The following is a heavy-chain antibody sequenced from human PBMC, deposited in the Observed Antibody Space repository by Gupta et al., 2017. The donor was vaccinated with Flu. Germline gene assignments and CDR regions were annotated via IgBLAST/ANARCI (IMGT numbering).Heavy chain of an antibody. D-gene: IGHD2-15*01. V-gene: IGHV3-30*18. Sequence: QVQLVESGGGVVQPGRSLRLSCAASGFTFSSYGMHWVRQAPGKGLEWVAVISYDGSNKYYADSVKGRFTISRDNSKNTLYLQMNSLRAEDTAVYYCAKDPRYCSGGSCHLPADYWGQGTLVTVSS. CDR3: AKDPRYCSGGSCHLPADY. CDR2: ISYDGSNK. CDR1: GFTFSSYG. J-gene: IGHJ4*02.